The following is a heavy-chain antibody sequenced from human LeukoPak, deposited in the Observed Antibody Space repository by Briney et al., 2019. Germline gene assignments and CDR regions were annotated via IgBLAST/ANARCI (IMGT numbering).Heavy chain of an antibody. V-gene: IGHV3-33*01. Sequence: PGRSLRLSCAASGFTFSSYGMHWVRQAPGKGLEWVAVIWYDGSNKYYADSVKGRFTISRDNSKNTLYLQMNSLRAEDTAVYYCASGGANRPHLGVDYWGQGTLVTVSS. D-gene: IGHD3-16*01. CDR3: ASGGANRPHLGVDY. CDR2: IWYDGSNK. CDR1: GFTFSSYG. J-gene: IGHJ4*02.